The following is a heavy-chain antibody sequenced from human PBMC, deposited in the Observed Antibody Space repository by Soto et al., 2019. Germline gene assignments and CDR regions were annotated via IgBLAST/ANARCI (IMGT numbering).Heavy chain of an antibody. CDR2: IIPIFGTA. D-gene: IGHD3-9*01. CDR3: ARQAPLLRYFDWLPPDY. J-gene: IGHJ4*02. V-gene: IGHV1-69*13. CDR1: GGTFSSYA. Sequence: SVKVSCKASGGTFSSYAISWVRQAPGPGLEWMGGIIPIFGTANYAQKFQGRVTITADESTSTAYMELSSLRSEDTAVYYCARQAPLLRYFDWLPPDYWGQGTLVTVSS.